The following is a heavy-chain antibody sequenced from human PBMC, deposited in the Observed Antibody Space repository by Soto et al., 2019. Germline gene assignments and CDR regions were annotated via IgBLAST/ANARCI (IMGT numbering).Heavy chain of an antibody. CDR3: AKSGSSLRGVSDY. CDR2: ISGSGGST. J-gene: IGHJ4*02. Sequence: GGSLRLSCAASGFTFSNYGMSWVRLAPGKGMEWVSVISGSGGSTSYAESVKGRFTLSRDNSKNTVYLQMNSLRAEDTAVYYCAKSGSSLRGVSDYWGQGNLVTVSS. CDR1: GFTFSNYG. V-gene: IGHV3-23*01. D-gene: IGHD6-6*01.